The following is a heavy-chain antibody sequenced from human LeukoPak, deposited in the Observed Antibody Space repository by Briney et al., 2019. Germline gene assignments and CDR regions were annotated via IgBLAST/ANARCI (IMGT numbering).Heavy chain of an antibody. V-gene: IGHV3-66*01. D-gene: IGHD6-13*01. J-gene: IGHJ6*03. Sequence: GGSLRLSCAASGFTVSRNYMSWVRQAPGKGLEGVSVIYSGGSTYYADSVKGRITISRDNSKNTLYLQMNSLRAEDKAVYYCARAGPSSSWYISDYYYYMDVWGKGTTVTISS. CDR3: ARAGPSSSWYISDYYYYMDV. CDR1: GFTVSRNY. CDR2: IYSGGST.